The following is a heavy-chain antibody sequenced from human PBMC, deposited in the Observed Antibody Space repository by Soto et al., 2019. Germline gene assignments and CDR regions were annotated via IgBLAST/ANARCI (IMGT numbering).Heavy chain of an antibody. J-gene: IGHJ4*02. CDR3: ARRGYYYGSGSYHADY. V-gene: IGHV4-34*01. D-gene: IGHD3-10*01. CDR1: GGSFSGYY. CDR2: INHSGST. Sequence: SETLSLTCAVYGGSFSGYYWSWIRQPPGKGLEWIGEINHSGSTNYNPSLKSRVTISVDTSKNQFSLKLSSVTAADTAVYYCARRGYYYGSGSYHADYWGQGTLVTVSS.